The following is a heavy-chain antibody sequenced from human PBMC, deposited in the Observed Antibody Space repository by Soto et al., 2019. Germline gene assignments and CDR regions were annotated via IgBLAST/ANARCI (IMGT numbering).Heavy chain of an antibody. J-gene: IGHJ4*02. D-gene: IGHD7-27*01. CDR3: ARNLWETGDFDY. V-gene: IGHV1-8*01. CDR1: GYTFTSYD. CDR2: MNPNSGNT. Sequence: QVQLVQSGADVKKPGASVKVSCKASGYTFTSYDINWMRQASGQGLEWMGWMNPNSGNTGYAQKFQGRVTMTRDTSMNTAYMELSSLTYEDTAVDYCARNLWETGDFDYWGQGTLGTVSS.